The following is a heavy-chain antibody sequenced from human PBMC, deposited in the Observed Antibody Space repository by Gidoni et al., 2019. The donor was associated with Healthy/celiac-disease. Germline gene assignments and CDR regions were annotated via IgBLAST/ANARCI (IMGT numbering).Heavy chain of an antibody. V-gene: IGHV4-59*01. J-gene: IGHJ6*02. CDR1: GGSISSYY. CDR3: ARDLIPTNYGGPQDYYYYGMDV. Sequence: QVQLQESGPGLVKPSETLSLTCTVSGGSISSYYWSWIRQPPGKGLEWIGYIYSSGSTNYNPSLKSRVTISVDTPKNQFSLKLSSVTAADTAVYYCARDLIPTNYGGPQDYYYYGMDVWGQGTTVTVSS. CDR2: IYSSGST. D-gene: IGHD4-17*01.